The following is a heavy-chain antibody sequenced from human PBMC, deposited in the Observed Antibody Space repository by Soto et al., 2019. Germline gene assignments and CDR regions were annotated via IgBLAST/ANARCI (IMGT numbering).Heavy chain of an antibody. J-gene: IGHJ4*02. Sequence: PSETLSLTCTVSGDSLSGADYFWNWIRQPPGKGLEWIGNIYYSGDSDYNPPLKSRVTISVDTSKNQLSLKLASVTAADTAVYYFARENYAREFDHWGQGILVTVSS. D-gene: IGHD3-16*01. CDR1: GDSLSGADYF. V-gene: IGHV4-30-4*01. CDR2: IYYSGDS. CDR3: ARENYAREFDH.